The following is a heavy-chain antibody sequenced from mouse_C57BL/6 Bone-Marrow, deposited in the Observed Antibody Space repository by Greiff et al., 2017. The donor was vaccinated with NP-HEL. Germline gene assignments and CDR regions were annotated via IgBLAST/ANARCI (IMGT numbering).Heavy chain of an antibody. J-gene: IGHJ4*01. CDR2: IYPRDGST. CDR3: AREWGYYYGSSYVGYYAMDY. Sequence: VKLQESGPELVKPGASVKLSCKASGYTFTSYDINWVKQRPGQGLEWIGWIYPRDGSTKYNEKFKGKATLPVDTSSSTAYMELHSLTSEDSAVYFCAREWGYYYGSSYVGYYAMDYWGQGTSVTVSS. V-gene: IGHV1-85*01. D-gene: IGHD1-1*01. CDR1: GYTFTSYD.